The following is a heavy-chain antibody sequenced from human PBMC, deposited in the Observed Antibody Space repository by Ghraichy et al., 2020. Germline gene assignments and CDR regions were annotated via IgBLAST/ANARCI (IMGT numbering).Heavy chain of an antibody. J-gene: IGHJ4*02. V-gene: IGHV3-49*04. CDR2: IRSKTYGGTA. CDR3: TPCGRSYNFDY. CDR1: GFTFGDYA. Sequence: GGSLRLSCSASGFTFGDYAMSWVRQAPGKGLEWVGFIRSKTYGGTAEYAASVKGRFTISRDDSKSVAYLQMNSLKTEDTAVYYCTPCGRSYNFDYWGQGTLVTVSS. D-gene: IGHD6-19*01.